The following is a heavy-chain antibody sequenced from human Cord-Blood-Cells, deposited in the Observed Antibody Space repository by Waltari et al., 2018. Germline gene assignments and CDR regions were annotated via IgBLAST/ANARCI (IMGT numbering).Heavy chain of an antibody. V-gene: IGHV3-23*01. Sequence: EVQLLESGGGLVQPGGSLRLSCAASGFTFSSYAMSWVRPAPGKGLEWASAISGSGGSTYYADSVKGRFTISRDNSKNTLYLQMNSLRAEDTAVYYCAKRETGDYPLYYYYGMDVWGQGTTVTVSS. CDR3: AKRETGDYPLYYYYGMDV. D-gene: IGHD4-17*01. CDR2: ISGSGGST. CDR1: GFTFSSYA. J-gene: IGHJ6*02.